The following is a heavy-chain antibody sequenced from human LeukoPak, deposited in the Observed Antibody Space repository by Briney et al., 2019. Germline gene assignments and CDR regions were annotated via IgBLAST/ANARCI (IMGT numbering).Heavy chain of an antibody. CDR3: ARGSGYYPRYYYGMDV. CDR1: GGTFSSYA. Sequence: SMKVSCKASGGTFSSYAISWVRQAPGQGLEWMGGIIPIFDTANYAQKFQGRVTITADESTSTAYMELSSLRSEDTAVYYCARGSGYYPRYYYGMDVWGQGTTVTVSS. CDR2: IIPIFDTA. V-gene: IGHV1-69*13. D-gene: IGHD3-9*01. J-gene: IGHJ6*02.